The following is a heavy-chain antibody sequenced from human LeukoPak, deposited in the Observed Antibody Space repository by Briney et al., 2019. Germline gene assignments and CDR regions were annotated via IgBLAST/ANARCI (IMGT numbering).Heavy chain of an antibody. J-gene: IGHJ4*02. CDR3: ARGPHGGFVIIPTEF. CDR2: IDSSSSYI. D-gene: IGHD3-3*01. V-gene: IGHV3-21*01. Sequence: GGTLRLSCAASGFTFSSYAMNWVRQAPGKGLEWVSSIDSSSSYIYYADSVKGRFTISRANAKNSLFLQMNSLRAEDTAVYYCARGPHGGFVIIPTEFWGQGTLVTVSS. CDR1: GFTFSSYA.